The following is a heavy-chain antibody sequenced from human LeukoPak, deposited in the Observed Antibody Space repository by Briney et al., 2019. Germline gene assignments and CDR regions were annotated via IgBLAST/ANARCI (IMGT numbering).Heavy chain of an antibody. V-gene: IGHV1-2*02. J-gene: IGHJ4*02. CDR3: ARVEGDCYDSSGPLDY. CDR1: GYTFTGYY. Sequence: ASVKVSCKASGYTFTGYYMHWVRQAPGQGLEWMGWINPNSGGTNYAQKFQGRVTMTRDTSISTAYMELSRLRSDDTAVYYCARVEGDCYDSSGPLDYWGQGTLVTVSS. CDR2: INPNSGGT. D-gene: IGHD3-22*01.